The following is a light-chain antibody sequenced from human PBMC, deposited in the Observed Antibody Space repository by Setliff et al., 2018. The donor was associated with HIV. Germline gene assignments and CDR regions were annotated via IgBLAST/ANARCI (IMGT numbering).Light chain of an antibody. J-gene: IGLJ1*01. CDR3: SSYAISNTLP. V-gene: IGLV2-14*01. CDR2: EVR. CDR1: SSDVGGYNY. Sequence: SALAQPASVSGSPGQSITISCTGTSSDVGGYNYVSWYQQHPGKAPKLIIYEVRNRPSGVSNRFSGSKSGNTASLTISGLQAEDEADYYCSSYAISNTLPFGTGTRSPS.